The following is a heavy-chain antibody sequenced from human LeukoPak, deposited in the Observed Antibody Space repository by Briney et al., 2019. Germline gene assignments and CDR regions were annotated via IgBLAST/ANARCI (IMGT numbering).Heavy chain of an antibody. V-gene: IGHV1-69*13. Sequence: SVKVSCKASGGTFSSYAISWVRQAPGQGLEWMGGIIPIFGTANYAQKFQGRVTITADESTSTAYMELSSLRSEDTAVYYCARYYDFWSGQSYYMDVWGEGTTVTVSS. CDR3: ARYYDFWSGQSYYMDV. CDR1: GGTFSSYA. D-gene: IGHD3-3*01. CDR2: IIPIFGTA. J-gene: IGHJ6*03.